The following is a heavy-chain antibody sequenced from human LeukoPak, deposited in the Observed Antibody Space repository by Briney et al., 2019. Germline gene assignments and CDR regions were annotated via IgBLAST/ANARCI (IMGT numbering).Heavy chain of an antibody. J-gene: IGHJ3*02. Sequence: GGSLRLSCAASGFTFDDYAMHWVRQPPGKGLEWVSGISWNGGSIGYADSVMGRFTICRDNANNSLYLQMNSLRAEDTALYYCAKFNSYVMVRGAQDAFDIWGQGTMVTVSS. CDR3: AKFNSYVMVRGAQDAFDI. CDR1: GFTFDDYA. V-gene: IGHV3-9*01. CDR2: ISWNGGSI. D-gene: IGHD3-10*01.